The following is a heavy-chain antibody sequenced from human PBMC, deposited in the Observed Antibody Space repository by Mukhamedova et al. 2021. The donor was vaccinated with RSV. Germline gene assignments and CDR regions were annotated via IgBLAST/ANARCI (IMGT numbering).Heavy chain of an antibody. J-gene: IGHJ4*02. V-gene: IGHV3-23*01. CDR2: GGST. D-gene: IGHD3-3*01. CDR3: AKGGDNWDPWNYELWIDF. Sequence: GGSTYYADSVKGRFTLSRDNYKNTLYLQMDSLRVEDTAIYYCAKGGDNWDPWNYELWIDFWGQGTLATVSS.